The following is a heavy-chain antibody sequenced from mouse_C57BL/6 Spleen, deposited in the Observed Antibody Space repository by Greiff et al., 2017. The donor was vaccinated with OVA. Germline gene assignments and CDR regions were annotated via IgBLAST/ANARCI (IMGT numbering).Heavy chain of an antibody. CDR3: TRGDYDGYFDY. J-gene: IGHJ2*01. D-gene: IGHD2-4*01. Sequence: EVKVVESGEGLVKPGGSLKLSCAASGFTFSSYAMSWVRQTPEKRLEWVAYISSGGDYIYYADTVKGRFTISRDNARNTLYLQMSSLKSEDTAMYYCTRGDYDGYFDYWGQGTTLTVSS. CDR1: GFTFSSYA. V-gene: IGHV5-9-1*02. CDR2: ISSGGDYI.